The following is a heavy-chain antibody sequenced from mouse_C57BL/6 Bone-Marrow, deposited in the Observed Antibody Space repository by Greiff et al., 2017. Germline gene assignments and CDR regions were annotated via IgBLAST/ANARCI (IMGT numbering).Heavy chain of an antibody. CDR2: IYHGSGST. CDR1: GYTFTSYW. V-gene: IGHV1-55*01. D-gene: IGHD1-1*01. J-gene: IGHJ3*01. CDR3: ASAYYYGSSYVEFAY. Sequence: QVQLQQPGAELVKPGASVKMSCKASGYTFTSYWITWVKQRPGQGLEWIGDIYHGSGSTNYNEKFKSKATLTVDTSSSTAYMQLSSLTSEDSAVYYCASAYYYGSSYVEFAYWGQGTLVTVSA.